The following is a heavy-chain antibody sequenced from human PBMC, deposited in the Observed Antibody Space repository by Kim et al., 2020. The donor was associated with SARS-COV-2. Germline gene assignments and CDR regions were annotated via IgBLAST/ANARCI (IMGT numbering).Heavy chain of an antibody. Sequence: SPSFQGHVSISTDTSVSTVYLQLSSLKASDTAIYYCARHLYNGYYYAFDYWGQGTLITVSS. CDR3: ARHLYNGYYYAFDY. V-gene: IGHV5-10-1*01. D-gene: IGHD1-26*01. J-gene: IGHJ4*02.